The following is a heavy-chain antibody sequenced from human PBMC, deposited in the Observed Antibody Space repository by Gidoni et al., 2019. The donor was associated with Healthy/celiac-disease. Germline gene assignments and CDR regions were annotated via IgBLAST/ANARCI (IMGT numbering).Heavy chain of an antibody. CDR3: AREGPLCSYGQGGVDY. D-gene: IGHD5-18*01. Sequence: QLQLQESGPGLVKPSETLSLTCTVSAGSIRSSRYYWGWIRQPPGKGLEWIGSIYYCGSTYYTPSLKSRVTISVDTSKNQFSLKLSSVTAADTAVYYCAREGPLCSYGQGGVDYWGQGTLVTVSS. CDR1: AGSIRSSRYY. CDR2: IYYCGST. J-gene: IGHJ4*02. V-gene: IGHV4-39*07.